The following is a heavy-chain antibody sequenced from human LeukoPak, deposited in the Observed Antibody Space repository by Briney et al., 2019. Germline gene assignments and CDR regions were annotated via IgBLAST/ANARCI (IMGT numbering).Heavy chain of an antibody. V-gene: IGHV4-61*08. CDR2: IYYSGST. CDR3: ARDHRGYSYGLFDN. Sequence: SETLSLTCAVSGGSISSAGYSWSWIRQPPGKGLEWIGSIYYSGSTNYNPSLKSRVTISVDTSKNQFSLRLSSVTAADTAVYYCARDHRGYSYGLFDNWGQGTLVTVSS. J-gene: IGHJ4*02. D-gene: IGHD5-18*01. CDR1: GGSISSAGYS.